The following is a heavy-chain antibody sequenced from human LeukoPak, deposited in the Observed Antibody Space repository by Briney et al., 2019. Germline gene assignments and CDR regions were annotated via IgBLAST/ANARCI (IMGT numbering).Heavy chain of an antibody. D-gene: IGHD5-12*01. CDR1: GYSISSGYY. Sequence: PSETLSLTCTVSGYSISSGYYWGWIRQPPGKGLEWIGSIYHSGSTYYNPSLKSRVTISVDTSKNQFSLKLSSVTAADTAVYYCASGGHVDIVAPEAFDIWGQGTMVTVSS. V-gene: IGHV4-38-2*02. J-gene: IGHJ3*02. CDR2: IYHSGST. CDR3: ASGGHVDIVAPEAFDI.